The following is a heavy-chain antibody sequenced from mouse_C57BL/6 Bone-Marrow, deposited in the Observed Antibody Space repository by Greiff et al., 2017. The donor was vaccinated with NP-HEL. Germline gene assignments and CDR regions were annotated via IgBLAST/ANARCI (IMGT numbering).Heavy chain of an antibody. V-gene: IGHV1-64*01. CDR2: IHPNSGST. Sequence: QVQLQQPGAELVKPGASVKLSCKASGYTFTSYWMHWVKQRPGQGLEWIGMIHPNSGSTNYNEKFKSKATLTVDKSSSTAYMQLSSLTSEDSAVYYCARTPTTVVATRNFDYWGQGTTLTVSS. J-gene: IGHJ2*01. D-gene: IGHD1-1*01. CDR1: GYTFTSYW. CDR3: ARTPTTVVATRNFDY.